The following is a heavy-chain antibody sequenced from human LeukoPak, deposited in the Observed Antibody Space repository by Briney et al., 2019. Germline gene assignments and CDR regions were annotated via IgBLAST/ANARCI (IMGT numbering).Heavy chain of an antibody. D-gene: IGHD5-18*01. CDR3: ARARIGYTRYDAFGI. Sequence: PGGTLRLSCAASGFSFNSYWMSWVRQAPGKGLDWVANIKQDGSEKDYADSVKGRFTISRDNAKDSVYLQMNSLRAEDTAVYYSARARIGYTRYDAFGIWGQGTMVTVSS. J-gene: IGHJ3*02. CDR2: IKQDGSEK. CDR1: GFSFNSYW. V-gene: IGHV3-7*04.